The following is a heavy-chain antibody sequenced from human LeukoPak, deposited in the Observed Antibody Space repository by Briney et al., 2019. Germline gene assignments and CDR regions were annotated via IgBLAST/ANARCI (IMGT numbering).Heavy chain of an antibody. CDR2: IKQDGSDT. CDR1: GLHFTSYW. D-gene: IGHD3-9*01. CDR3: ARDLPDVLTGYSDNAFDI. J-gene: IGHJ3*02. V-gene: IGHV3-7*03. Sequence: GGSLRLSCAVSGLHFTSYWMTWVRQAPGKGLEWIGNIKQDGSDTNYVDSVKGRFTISRDNAKRLLFLQMNSLRAEDTAVYYCARDLPDVLTGYSDNAFDIWGQGIMVTVSS.